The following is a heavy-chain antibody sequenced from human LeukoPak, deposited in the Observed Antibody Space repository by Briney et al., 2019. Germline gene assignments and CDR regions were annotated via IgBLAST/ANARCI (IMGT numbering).Heavy chain of an antibody. Sequence: PSETLSLTCAVYGGSFSGYYWSWVRQPPGKGLEWIGYISYSGSTYYNPSLKSRVTISIDTSKSQFSLMLSSVTAADTAVYYCARYYGGNSNFDYWGQGTLVTVSS. CDR2: ISYSGST. J-gene: IGHJ4*02. D-gene: IGHD4-23*01. CDR3: ARYYGGNSNFDY. CDR1: GGSFSGYY. V-gene: IGHV4-30-4*01.